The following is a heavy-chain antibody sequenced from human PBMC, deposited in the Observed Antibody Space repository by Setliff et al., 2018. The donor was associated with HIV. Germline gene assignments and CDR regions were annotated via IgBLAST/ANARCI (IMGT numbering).Heavy chain of an antibody. Sequence: PGGSLRLSCAASGFTFSDAWMTWVRQAPGKGLEWVGRIKSKTYGGTTDYAAPVKGRFTISRDDSKNTLYLQMNSLKTEDTAVYYCTRNNVAWYQPLGYFDLWGRGNLVTVSS. CDR3: TRNNVAWYQPLGYFDL. CDR1: GFTFSDAW. J-gene: IGHJ2*01. V-gene: IGHV3-15*01. CDR2: IKSKTYGGTT. D-gene: IGHD2-2*01.